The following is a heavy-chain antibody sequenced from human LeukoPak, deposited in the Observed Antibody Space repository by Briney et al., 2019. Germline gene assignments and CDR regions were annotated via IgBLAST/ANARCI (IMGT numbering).Heavy chain of an antibody. CDR2: IRGSGGST. D-gene: IGHD5-18*01. V-gene: IGHV3-23*01. CDR3: AKHMTQLWFMDV. Sequence: GGSLRLSCAASGFTFSSYSMNWVGQAPGKGLEWVSGIRGSGGSTYYADSVKGRFTISRDDSKNTLYLQMNSLRAEDTAVYYCAKHMTQLWFMDVWGKGTTVTVSS. CDR1: GFTFSSYS. J-gene: IGHJ6*04.